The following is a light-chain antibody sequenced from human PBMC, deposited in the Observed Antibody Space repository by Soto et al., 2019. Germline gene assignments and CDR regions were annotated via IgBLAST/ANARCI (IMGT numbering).Light chain of an antibody. CDR1: SSDVGSYNL. V-gene: IGLV2-23*02. J-gene: IGLJ3*02. Sequence: QSALTQPASVSGSPGQSITISCTGTSSDVGSYNLVSWYQQHPGKAPKVMIYEVTKRPSGVSNRFSGSKSGNTASLTVSGLQAEDEADYYCCSYAGSTTWVFGGGTKVTVL. CDR2: EVT. CDR3: CSYAGSTTWV.